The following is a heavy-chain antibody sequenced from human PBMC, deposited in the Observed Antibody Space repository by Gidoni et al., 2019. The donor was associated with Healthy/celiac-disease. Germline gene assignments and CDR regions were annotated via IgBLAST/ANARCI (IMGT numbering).Heavy chain of an antibody. J-gene: IGHJ4*02. CDR1: GGSISSGSYY. CDR2: IYTSGST. D-gene: IGHD4-17*01. Sequence: QVQLQESGPGLVKPSQTLSLTCTVSGGSISSGSYYWSWIRQPAGKGLEWIGRIYTSGSTNYNPSLKSRVTISVDTSKNQFSLKLSSVTAADTAVYYCARGGTDSTVVTPYFDYWGQGTLVTVSS. V-gene: IGHV4-61*02. CDR3: ARGGTDSTVVTPYFDY.